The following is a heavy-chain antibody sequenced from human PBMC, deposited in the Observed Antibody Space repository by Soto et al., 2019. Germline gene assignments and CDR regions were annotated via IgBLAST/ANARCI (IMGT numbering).Heavy chain of an antibody. Sequence: QVQLQESGPGLVKPSETLSLTCTVSGGSISSYYWSWIRQPPGKGLEWIGYISYSGSTNYNPSLKSRVTISVETSKNQFALNLSSVTAADTAGYYCARLNGDYFDYWGQGTLVTVSS. J-gene: IGHJ4*02. CDR3: ARLNGDYFDY. D-gene: IGHD4-17*01. CDR2: ISYSGST. V-gene: IGHV4-59*01. CDR1: GGSISSYY.